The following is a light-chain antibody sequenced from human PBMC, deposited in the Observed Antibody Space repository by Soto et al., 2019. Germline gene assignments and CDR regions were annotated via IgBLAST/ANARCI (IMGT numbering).Light chain of an antibody. CDR1: QSISGS. V-gene: IGKV1-5*03. CDR2: KAS. CDR3: QQYETYWWT. Sequence: DIQMPQSPSALSASVGDRVTISCRASQSISGSLAWYQQKPGKAPKLLIYKASSLDSGVPSRFSGSGSGTEFTLTISSLQPDDFATYFCQQYETYWWTFGLGTRVEIK. J-gene: IGKJ1*01.